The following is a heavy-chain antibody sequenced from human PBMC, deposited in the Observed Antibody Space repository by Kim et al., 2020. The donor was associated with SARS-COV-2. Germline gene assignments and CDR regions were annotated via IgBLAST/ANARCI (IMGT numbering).Heavy chain of an antibody. V-gene: IGHV3-30*18. J-gene: IGHJ4*02. CDR3: AKDMVGVYSSGLYGPFTC. CDR2: ISYDGSNQ. D-gene: IGHD6-19*01. Sequence: GGSLRLSCAASGFTFSRFSNYGMHWVRQAPGKGLEWVAAISYDGSNQYYADPVKGRFTISRDNSKNTLYLQMNSLRVEDTSVYFCAKDMVGVYSSGLYGPFTCWGQGTPVTVSS. CDR1: GFTFSRFSNYG.